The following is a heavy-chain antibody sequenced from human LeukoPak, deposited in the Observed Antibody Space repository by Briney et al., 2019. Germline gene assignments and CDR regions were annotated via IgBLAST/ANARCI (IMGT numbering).Heavy chain of an antibody. V-gene: IGHV1-2*02. CDR1: GYTFTGYY. Sequence: ASVKVSCKASGYTFTGYYMHWVRQAPGQGLEWMGWINPNSGGTNYAQKFQGRVTMTRDTSISTAYMELSRLRSDDTAVYYCARGVVVISNWFDPWGQGTPVTVSS. CDR3: ARGVVVISNWFDP. CDR2: INPNSGGT. J-gene: IGHJ5*02. D-gene: IGHD3-22*01.